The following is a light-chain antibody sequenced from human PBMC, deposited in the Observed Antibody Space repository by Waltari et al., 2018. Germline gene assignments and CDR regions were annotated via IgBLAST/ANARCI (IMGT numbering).Light chain of an antibody. J-gene: IGKJ4*01. V-gene: IGKV1-39*01. Sequence: DIQLTQSPPSLSASVGDRVTITCRASQSIRNYLNCYQQKPGKAPKLLIYSASTLQTAVPSRFSGSGSGTDFTLTISGLQREDFAIYYCQQSLSTPQLTFGGGTTVETK. CDR3: QQSLSTPQLT. CDR2: SAS. CDR1: QSIRNY.